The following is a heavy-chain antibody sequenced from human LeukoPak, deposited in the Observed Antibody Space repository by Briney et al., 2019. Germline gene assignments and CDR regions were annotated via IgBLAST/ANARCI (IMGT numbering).Heavy chain of an antibody. Sequence: WASVKVSCKASGYTFTGYYMHWVRQAPGQGLEWMGWINPNSGGTNYAQKFQGRVTMTRDTSISTAYMELSRLRSDDTAVYYCARDQGDSSSSDYWGQGTLVTVSS. CDR2: INPNSGGT. CDR1: GYTFTGYY. J-gene: IGHJ4*02. CDR3: ARDQGDSSSSDY. V-gene: IGHV1-2*02. D-gene: IGHD6-13*01.